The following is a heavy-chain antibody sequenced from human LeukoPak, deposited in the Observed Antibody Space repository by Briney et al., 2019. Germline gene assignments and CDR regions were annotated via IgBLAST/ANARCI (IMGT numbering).Heavy chain of an antibody. Sequence: SSVKVSCKASGGTFSSYAISWVRQAPGQGLEWMGRIIPIFGTANYAQKFQGRVTITTDESASTAYMELSSLRSEDTAVYYCVSGYPPAISPRYFDYWGQGTLVTVSS. V-gene: IGHV1-69*05. D-gene: IGHD2-2*01. J-gene: IGHJ4*02. CDR1: GGTFSSYA. CDR2: IIPIFGTA. CDR3: VSGYPPAISPRYFDY.